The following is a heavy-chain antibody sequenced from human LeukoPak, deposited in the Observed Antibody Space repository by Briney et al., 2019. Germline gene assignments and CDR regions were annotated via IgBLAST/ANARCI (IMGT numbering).Heavy chain of an antibody. D-gene: IGHD2-21*01. J-gene: IGHJ4*02. CDR1: GFSFTAYS. Sequence: GGSLRLSCVASGFSFTAYSMNWVRQAPGRGLEWISYIGPGGDIYYADSVTGRFTVSRDIAKNSLYLQMNGLRVEDTAVYYCARRSDSWGQGTLVTVSS. CDR3: ARRSDS. CDR2: IGPGGDI. V-gene: IGHV3-48*01.